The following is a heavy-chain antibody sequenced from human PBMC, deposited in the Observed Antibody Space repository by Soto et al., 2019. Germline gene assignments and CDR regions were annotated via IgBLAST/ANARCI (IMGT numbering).Heavy chain of an antibody. J-gene: IGHJ3*02. V-gene: IGHV1-69*13. Sequence: SVKVSCKASGGTFSSYAISWVRQAPGQGLEWMGGIIPIFGTANYAQKFQGRVTITADESTSTAYMELSSLRSEDTAVYYCARYSFNRINMIVVAPVWAFDIWGQGTMVTVSS. D-gene: IGHD3-22*01. CDR3: ARYSFNRINMIVVAPVWAFDI. CDR2: IIPIFGTA. CDR1: GGTFSSYA.